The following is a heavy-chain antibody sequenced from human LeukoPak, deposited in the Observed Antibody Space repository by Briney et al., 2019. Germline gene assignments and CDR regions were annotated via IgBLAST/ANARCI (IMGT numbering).Heavy chain of an antibody. J-gene: IGHJ6*02. D-gene: IGHD3-3*01. CDR2: INHSGST. V-gene: IGHV4-34*01. Sequence: SETLSPTCAVYGGSFSGYYWSWIRQPPGKGLEWIGEINHSGSTNHNPSLKSRVTISVDTSKNQFSLKLSSVTAADTAVYYCARSGYYNYYYYYGMDVWGQGTTVTVSS. CDR3: ARSGYYNYYYYYGMDV. CDR1: GGSFSGYY.